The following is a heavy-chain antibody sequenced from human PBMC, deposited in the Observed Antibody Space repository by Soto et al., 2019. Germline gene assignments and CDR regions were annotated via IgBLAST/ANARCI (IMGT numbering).Heavy chain of an antibody. V-gene: IGHV1-18*04. Sequence: ASVKVSCKASGYTFTSYGISWVRQAPGQGLEWMGWISAYNGNTNYAQKLQGRVTMTTGTSTSTAYMELRSLRSDDTAVYYCAREATGYYYYGMDVWGQGTTVTSP. CDR3: AREATGYYYYGMDV. J-gene: IGHJ6*02. CDR2: ISAYNGNT. D-gene: IGHD4-4*01. CDR1: GYTFTSYG.